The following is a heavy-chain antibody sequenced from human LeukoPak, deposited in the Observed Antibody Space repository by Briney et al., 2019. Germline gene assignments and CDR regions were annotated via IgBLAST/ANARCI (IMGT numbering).Heavy chain of an antibody. D-gene: IGHD1-26*01. Sequence: SVKVSCKASGYTFTSYYMHWVRQAPGQGLEWMGGIIPIFGTANYAQKFQGRVTITADESTSTAYMELSSLRSEDTAVYYCARGAYSGSYHEYYYYGMDVWGQGTTVTVSS. CDR1: GYTFTSYY. CDR2: IIPIFGTA. J-gene: IGHJ6*02. CDR3: ARGAYSGSYHEYYYYGMDV. V-gene: IGHV1-69*13.